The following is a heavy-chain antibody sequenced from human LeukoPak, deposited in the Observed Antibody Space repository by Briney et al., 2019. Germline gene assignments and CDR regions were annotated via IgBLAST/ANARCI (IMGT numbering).Heavy chain of an antibody. V-gene: IGHV3-48*01. Sequence: GGSLRLSCAASGFTFSSYSMNWVRQAPGKGLEWVSYISSSSSTIYYADSVKGRFTISRDNSKNTLYLQMNSLRAEDTAVYYCVYYDSSYDAFDIWGQGTMVTVSS. D-gene: IGHD3-22*01. CDR3: VYYDSSYDAFDI. CDR2: ISSSSSTI. J-gene: IGHJ3*02. CDR1: GFTFSSYS.